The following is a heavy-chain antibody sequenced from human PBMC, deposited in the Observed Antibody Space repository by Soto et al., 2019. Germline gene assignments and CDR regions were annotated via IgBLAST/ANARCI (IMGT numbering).Heavy chain of an antibody. CDR2: ISGSGGST. Sequence: GGSLRLSCAASGFTFSSYAMSWVRQAPGKGLEWVSAISGSGGSTYYADSVKGRFTISRDDSKKSLYLQMNSLKTEDTAVYYCARSPRGVGPEDSWGHGTLVTVS. V-gene: IGHV3-23*01. CDR3: ARSPRGVGPEDS. CDR1: GFTFSSYA. J-gene: IGHJ5*01. D-gene: IGHD3-10*01.